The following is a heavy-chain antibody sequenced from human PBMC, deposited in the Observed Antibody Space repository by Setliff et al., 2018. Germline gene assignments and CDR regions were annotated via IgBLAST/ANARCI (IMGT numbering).Heavy chain of an antibody. D-gene: IGHD1-26*01. CDR1: GDSIPKNA. V-gene: IGHV1-18*01. CDR3: ARSPPNRGVGQGHHMDV. Sequence: GASVKVSCKASGDSIPKNAISWVRQAPGQGLEWMGWISPYNGDTKYAQKLQDRVTMTIDTSTSTAYVEVRSLRSDDTALYYCARSPPNRGVGQGHHMDVWGKGTSGTVSS. CDR2: ISPYNGDT. J-gene: IGHJ6*03.